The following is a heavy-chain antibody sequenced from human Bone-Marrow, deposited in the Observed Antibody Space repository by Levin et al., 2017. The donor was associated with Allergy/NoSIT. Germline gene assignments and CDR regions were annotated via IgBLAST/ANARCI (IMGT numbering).Heavy chain of an antibody. CDR2: ISYDGSNK. J-gene: IGHJ2*01. CDR3: ARPAYYYGSGSGYFDL. CDR1: GFTFSSYA. Sequence: SCAASGFTFSSYAMHWVRQAPGKGLEWVAVISYDGSNKYYADSVKGRFTISRDNSKNTLYLQMNSLRAEDTAVYYCARPAYYYGSGSGYFDLWGRGTLVTVSS. V-gene: IGHV3-30-3*01. D-gene: IGHD3-10*01.